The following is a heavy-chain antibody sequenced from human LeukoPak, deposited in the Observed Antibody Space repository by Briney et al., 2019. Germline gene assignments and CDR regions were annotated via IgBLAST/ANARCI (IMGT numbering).Heavy chain of an antibody. D-gene: IGHD1-1*01. CDR3: ARRLEESHRLSTTNWFDP. CDR1: GGSISTYS. Sequence: SETLSLTCTVSGGSISTYSWSWIRQPPGEGLEWIGCIRYSGSTNYNPPLKSRVTLSVDTSKNQFSLKLSSVTAADTAVYYCARRLEESHRLSTTNWFDPWGQGTLVTVSS. CDR2: IRYSGST. J-gene: IGHJ5*02. V-gene: IGHV4-59*08.